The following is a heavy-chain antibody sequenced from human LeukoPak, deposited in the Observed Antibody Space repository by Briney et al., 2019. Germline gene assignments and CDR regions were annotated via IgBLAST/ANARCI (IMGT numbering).Heavy chain of an antibody. V-gene: IGHV3-23*01. Sequence: QAGGSLRLSCVASGFTFSTYGMSWVRQAPGKGLEWVSAISGSGGSTYYADSVKGRFTISRDNSKNTLYLQMNSLRAEDTAVYYCARGGEEWGATRENDAFDIWGQGTMVTVSS. D-gene: IGHD1-26*01. CDR1: GFTFSTYG. J-gene: IGHJ3*02. CDR2: ISGSGGST. CDR3: ARGGEEWGATRENDAFDI.